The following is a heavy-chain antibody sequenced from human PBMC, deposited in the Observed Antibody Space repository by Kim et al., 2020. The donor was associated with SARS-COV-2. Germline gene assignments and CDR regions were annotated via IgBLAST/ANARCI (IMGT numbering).Heavy chain of an antibody. Sequence: GRFTISRDNSKNTLYLQMNSLRAEDTAVYYCAKFLCSSTSCYPYYYGMDVWGQGTTVTVSS. D-gene: IGHD2-2*01. V-gene: IGHV3-23*01. CDR3: AKFLCSSTSCYPYYYGMDV. J-gene: IGHJ6*02.